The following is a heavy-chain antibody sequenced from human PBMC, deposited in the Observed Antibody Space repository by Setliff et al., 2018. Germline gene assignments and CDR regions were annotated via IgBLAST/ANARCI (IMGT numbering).Heavy chain of an antibody. D-gene: IGHD5-18*01. CDR3: ARLPPLHTPMALTFDY. V-gene: IGHV4-34*01. Sequence: PSETLSLTCDIYGGSLRNHKWSWIRQSPGKGLEWIGEISYLGSTNYNPSLKSRVVISTDTSNNRFSLLLRSVTAADTAVYYCARLPPLHTPMALTFDYWGQGILVTVSS. CDR2: ISYLGST. CDR1: GGSLRNHK. J-gene: IGHJ4*02.